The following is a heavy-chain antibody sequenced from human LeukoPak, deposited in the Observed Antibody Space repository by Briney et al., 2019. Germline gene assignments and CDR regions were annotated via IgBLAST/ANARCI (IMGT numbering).Heavy chain of an antibody. CDR1: GYTFTSYA. V-gene: IGHV7-4-1*02. D-gene: IGHD3-3*01. CDR2: INTNTGNP. CDR3: AREITIFGGVKGKKYNWFDP. J-gene: IGHJ5*02. Sequence: ASVKVSCKASGYTFTSYAMNWVRQAPGQGLEWMGWINTNTGNPTYAQGFTGRFVFSLDTSVSTAYLQISSLKAEDTAVYYCAREITIFGGVKGKKYNWFDPWGQGTLVTVSS.